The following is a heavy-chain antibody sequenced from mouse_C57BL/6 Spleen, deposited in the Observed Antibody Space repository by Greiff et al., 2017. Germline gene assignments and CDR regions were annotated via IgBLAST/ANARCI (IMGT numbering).Heavy chain of an antibody. CDR3: ARGVITTVVAPDY. V-gene: IGHV1-81*01. J-gene: IGHJ2*01. CDR2: IYPRSGNT. Sequence: QVQLQQSGAELARPGASVKLSCKASGYTFTSYGISWVKQRTGQGLEWIGEIYPRSGNTYYNEKFKGKATLTADKSSSTAYVELRSLTSEDSAVYFCARGVITTVVAPDYWGQGTTLTVSS. CDR1: GYTFTSYG. D-gene: IGHD1-1*01.